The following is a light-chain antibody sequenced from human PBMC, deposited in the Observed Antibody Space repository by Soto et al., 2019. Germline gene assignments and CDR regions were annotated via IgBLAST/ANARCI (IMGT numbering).Light chain of an antibody. CDR3: SSYTSNNTPHV. CDR1: SSDVGAYNF. Sequence: QSALTQPASVSGSPGQSITISCTGSSSDVGAYNFVSWYQHHPGKAPKLILYEVTTRPSGVSSRFSGSKSGNTASLTISGIQDDDDADYDSSSYTSNNTPHVFGTGTTHTVL. J-gene: IGLJ1*01. V-gene: IGLV2-14*01. CDR2: EVT.